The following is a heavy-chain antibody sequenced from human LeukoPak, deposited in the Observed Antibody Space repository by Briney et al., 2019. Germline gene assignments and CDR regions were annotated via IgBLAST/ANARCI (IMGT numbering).Heavy chain of an antibody. CDR1: GFTFSSYG. D-gene: IGHD3-9*01. J-gene: IGHJ4*02. Sequence: PGRSLRLSCAASGFTFSSYGMHWVRQAPGKGLEWVAVISYDGSNKYYADSVKGRFTISRDNSKNTLYLQMNSLRAEDTAVYYCARDDYDIPDYWGQGTLVTVSS. CDR3: ARDDYDIPDY. V-gene: IGHV3-30*03. CDR2: ISYDGSNK.